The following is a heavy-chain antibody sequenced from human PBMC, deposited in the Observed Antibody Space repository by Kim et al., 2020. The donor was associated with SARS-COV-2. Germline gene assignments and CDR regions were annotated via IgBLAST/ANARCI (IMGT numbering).Heavy chain of an antibody. J-gene: IGHJ3*02. CDR3: AKDIWPRYRGHAFDI. CDR2: ISWNSGSI. Sequence: GGSLRLSCAASGFTFDDYAMHWVRQAPGKGLEWVSGISWNSGSIGYADSVKGRFTISRDNAKNSLYLQMNSLRAEDTALYYCAKDIWPRYRGHAFDIWGQGTMVTVSS. CDR1: GFTFDDYA. V-gene: IGHV3-9*01. D-gene: IGHD3-10*01.